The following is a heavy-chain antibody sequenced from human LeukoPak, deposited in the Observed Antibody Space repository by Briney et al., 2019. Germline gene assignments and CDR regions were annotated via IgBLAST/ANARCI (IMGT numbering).Heavy chain of an antibody. CDR1: GFTFTSYW. Sequence: GGSLRLSCAASGFTFTSYWMSWVRQAPGKGLEWVANIKQDGSEKYHVDSVKGRFTISRDNAKNSLYLQMNSLRAEDTAVYYCAELGITMIGGVWGKGTTVTISS. V-gene: IGHV3-7*01. J-gene: IGHJ6*04. CDR3: AELGITMIGGV. D-gene: IGHD3-10*02. CDR2: IKQDGSEK.